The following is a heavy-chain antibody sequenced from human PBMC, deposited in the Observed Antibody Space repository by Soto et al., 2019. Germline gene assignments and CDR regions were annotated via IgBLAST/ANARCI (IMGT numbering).Heavy chain of an antibody. D-gene: IGHD4-17*01. CDR1: GYTFTGYY. CDR2: INPNSGGT. J-gene: IGHJ3*02. V-gene: IGHV1-2*04. CDR3: ARGDGIHGDYIDAFDI. Sequence: ASVKVSCKASGYTFTGYYMHWVRQAPGQGLEWMGWINPNSGGTNYAQKFQGWVTMTRDTSISTAYMELSRLRSDDTAVYYCARGDGIHGDYIDAFDIWGQGTMVTVSS.